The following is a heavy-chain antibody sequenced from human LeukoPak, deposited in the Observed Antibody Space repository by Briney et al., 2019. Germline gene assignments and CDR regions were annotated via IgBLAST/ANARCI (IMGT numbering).Heavy chain of an antibody. J-gene: IGHJ4*02. CDR1: GKSFGAYY. D-gene: IGHD1-26*01. CDR2: INHSGST. CDR3: ARGLGGRDDY. Sequence: PSETLSLTCAVYGKSFGAYYWSWIRQPPGKGLEWIGEINHSGSTNYNPSLKSRVTLSVDTSKNQFSQNLTSVTAAGTAVYYCARGLGGRDDYWGQGTLVTASS. V-gene: IGHV4-34*01.